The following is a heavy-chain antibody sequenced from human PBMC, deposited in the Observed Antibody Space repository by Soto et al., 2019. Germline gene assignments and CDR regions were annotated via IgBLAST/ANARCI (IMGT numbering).Heavy chain of an antibody. V-gene: IGHV1-46*01. D-gene: IGHD2-15*01. CDR3: ARGYCSGGNCYNGLDV. CDR2: VYPSGGGT. Sequence: QVQLVQSGAEVRKPGASVRVSCKAAGYTFSITYLHWLRQAPGQGREWLGLVYPSGGGTNYKASFKGRLNITRDTSTSTVYMDLSRLTSEDTAIYYCARGYCSGGNCYNGLDVWGQGTTVTVSS. J-gene: IGHJ6*02. CDR1: GYTFSITY.